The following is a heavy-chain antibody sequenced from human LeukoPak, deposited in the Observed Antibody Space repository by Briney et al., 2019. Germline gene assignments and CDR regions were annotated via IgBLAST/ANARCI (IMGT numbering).Heavy chain of an antibody. Sequence: ASVKVSCKASGYPFTSYGISWVRQAPGQGLEWIGWISAYNGNTNYAQKLQGRVTMTTDTSTSTANMELRSLRSDDTAVYYCARSMRGMGATTGDFDYWGQGTLVTVSS. V-gene: IGHV1-18*01. D-gene: IGHD1-26*01. J-gene: IGHJ4*02. CDR3: ARSMRGMGATTGDFDY. CDR1: GYPFTSYG. CDR2: ISAYNGNT.